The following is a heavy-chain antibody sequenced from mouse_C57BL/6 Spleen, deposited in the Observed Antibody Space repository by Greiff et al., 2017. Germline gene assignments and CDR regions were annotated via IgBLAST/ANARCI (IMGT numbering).Heavy chain of an antibody. V-gene: IGHV1-9*01. CDR3: ARSDYDDGAWFAY. CDR1: GYTFTSYW. J-gene: IGHJ3*01. D-gene: IGHD2-4*01. Sequence: QVQLQQPGTELVKPGASVKLSCKASGYTFTSYWMHWVKQRPGHGLEWIGEILPGSGSTNYNEKFKGKATFTADTSSNTAYMQLSSLTTEDSAIYYCARSDYDDGAWFAYWGQGTLVTVSA. CDR2: ILPGSGST.